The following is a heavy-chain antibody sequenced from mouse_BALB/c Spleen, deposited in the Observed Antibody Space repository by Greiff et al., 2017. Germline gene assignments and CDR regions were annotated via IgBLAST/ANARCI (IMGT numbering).Heavy chain of an antibody. D-gene: IGHD2-1*01. J-gene: IGHJ2*01. CDR2: INPYNGDT. Sequence: LVESGPELVKPGASVKISCKASGYSFTGYFMNWVMQSHGKSLEWIGRINPYNGDTFYNQKFKGKATLTVDKSSSTAHMELRSLASEDSAVYYCARFGNYEVWYYFDYWGQGTTLTVSS. V-gene: IGHV1-20*02. CDR1: GYSFTGYF. CDR3: ARFGNYEVWYYFDY.